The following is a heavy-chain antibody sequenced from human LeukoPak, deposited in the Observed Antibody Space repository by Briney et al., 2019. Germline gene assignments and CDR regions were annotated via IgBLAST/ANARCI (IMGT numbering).Heavy chain of an antibody. Sequence: GGSLRLSCAASGLTLSNYYMSWIRQAPGKGLEWVSYISNIGSTTHHADSVKGRFTISRDDAKNSLYLQMNSLRAEDTAVYYCASDISNKGFDYWGQGTLVTVSS. D-gene: IGHD3-3*02. CDR1: GLTLSNYY. V-gene: IGHV3-11*04. CDR3: ASDISNKGFDY. J-gene: IGHJ4*02. CDR2: ISNIGSTT.